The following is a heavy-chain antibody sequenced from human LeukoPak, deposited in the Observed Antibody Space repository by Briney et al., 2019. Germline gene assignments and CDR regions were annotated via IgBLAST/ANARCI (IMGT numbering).Heavy chain of an antibody. CDR2: VWYYGDNK. D-gene: IGHD2-21*01. CDR3: ARSPVAGLWLPRMYYLDY. J-gene: IGHJ4*02. CDR1: GFTFNNYG. V-gene: IGHV3-33*01. Sequence: GGSLRLSCAASGFTFNNYGLHWVRQAPGKGLEWVAVVWYYGDNKYYADSVKGRFTISRDNSNNTLYLHMNSLRAEDTAVYYCARSPVAGLWLPRMYYLDYWGQGTLVTVSS.